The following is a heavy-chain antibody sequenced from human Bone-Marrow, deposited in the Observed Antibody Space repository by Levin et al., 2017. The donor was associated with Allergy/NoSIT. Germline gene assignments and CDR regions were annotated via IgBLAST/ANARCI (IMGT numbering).Heavy chain of an antibody. Sequence: SVKVSCKASGGPFDRHAISWVRQAPGQGLEWIGRIIPTLDITNYAQSFQGRVTIAADKSTKTAYLELRSLAIDDTAVYYCARVDNWNYLNAGALNLWGQGTRVTVSP. CDR3: ARVDNWNYLNAGALNL. V-gene: IGHV1-69*04. CDR1: GGPFDRHA. D-gene: IGHD1-7*01. J-gene: IGHJ3*01. CDR2: IIPTLDIT.